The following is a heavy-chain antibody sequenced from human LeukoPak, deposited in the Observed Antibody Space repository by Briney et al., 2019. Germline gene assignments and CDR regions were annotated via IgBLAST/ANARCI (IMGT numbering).Heavy chain of an antibody. J-gene: IGHJ4*02. CDR3: AKGIRYGNSGFPIDY. CDR1: GFSIYDGV. Sequence: GGAVRLTWAASGFSIYDGVMHWVRGAGGGGMGGGSGISWNSGNIGYADSVKGRFTISRDNAKNSLYLQMNSLRPEDMALYYCAKGIRYGNSGFPIDYWGQGTLVTVSS. D-gene: IGHD3-10*01. CDR2: ISWNSGNI. V-gene: IGHV3-9*03.